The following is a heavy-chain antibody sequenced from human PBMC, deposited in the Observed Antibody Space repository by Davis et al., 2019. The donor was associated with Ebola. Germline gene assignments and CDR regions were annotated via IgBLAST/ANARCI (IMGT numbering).Heavy chain of an antibody. CDR3: ARAVQGVAATGPYYLYGRDV. CDR1: GFSATAHY. J-gene: IGHJ6*02. D-gene: IGHD6-25*01. CDR2: IYSGGTT. Sequence: AGSLTLSCVVSGFSATAHYMNWVRQAPGKVLEWVSVIYSGGTTYYADSVKGRFTISRDNSKNTLSLKMNSLRAEDTAVYQCARAVQGVAATGPYYLYGRDVWRQGTTVIVSS. V-gene: IGHV3-53*01.